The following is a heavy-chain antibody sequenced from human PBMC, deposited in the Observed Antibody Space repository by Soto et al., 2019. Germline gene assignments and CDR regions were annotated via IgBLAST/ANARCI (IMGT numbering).Heavy chain of an antibody. D-gene: IGHD2-2*02. J-gene: IGHJ4*02. Sequence: ASVKVSCKASGYTFTSYDINWVRQATGQGLEWMGWMNPNSGNTGYSQKFQDRVTITRDTSATTAYMELSSLTSEDTAVYYCARAGDDCSTTSCYTIDYWGQGTLVTVSS. CDR1: GYTFTSYD. CDR3: ARAGDDCSTTSCYTIDY. V-gene: IGHV1-8*01. CDR2: MNPNSGNT.